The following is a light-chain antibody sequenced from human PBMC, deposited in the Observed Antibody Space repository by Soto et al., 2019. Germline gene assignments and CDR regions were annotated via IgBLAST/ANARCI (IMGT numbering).Light chain of an antibody. CDR1: QSVSSSY. J-gene: IGKJ5*01. CDR2: GAS. V-gene: IGKV3D-20*02. Sequence: EIVLTQSPGTLSSSPGERATLSCRTSQSVSSSYLAWYQQKPGQAPRLVLYGASSRATGIPDRFSGSGSWTDFTLTISRLEPEDFAVYYCQQRSNWPLITFGQGTRLEIK. CDR3: QQRSNWPLIT.